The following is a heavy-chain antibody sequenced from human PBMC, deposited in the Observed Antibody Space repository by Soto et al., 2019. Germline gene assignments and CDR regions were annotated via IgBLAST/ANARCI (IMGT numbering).Heavy chain of an antibody. J-gene: IGHJ3*02. V-gene: IGHV4-31*03. Sequence: SETLSLTCTVSGGSISSGGYYWSWIRQHPGKGLEWIGYIYYSGSTYYNPSLKSRVTISVDTSKNQFSLKLSSVTAADTAVYYCARDHGNEPKNFDIWGQGTMVTVSS. D-gene: IGHD1-1*01. CDR1: GGSISSGGYY. CDR3: ARDHGNEPKNFDI. CDR2: IYYSGST.